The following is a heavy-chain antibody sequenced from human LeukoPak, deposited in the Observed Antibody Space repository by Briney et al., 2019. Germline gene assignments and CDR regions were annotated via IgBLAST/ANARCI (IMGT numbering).Heavy chain of an antibody. CDR3: ARETGMVAAAGSHLDY. J-gene: IGHJ4*02. D-gene: IGHD6-13*01. CDR1: GFTLSSYA. Sequence: GGSLRLSCAGSGFTLSSYAMSWVRQAPGKGLEWVSLISSDGTTYYADSVKGRFTISRDNSKNTLYLQMNSLRAEDTAVYYCARETGMVAAAGSHLDYWGQGTLVTVSS. CDR2: ISSDGTT. V-gene: IGHV3-23*01.